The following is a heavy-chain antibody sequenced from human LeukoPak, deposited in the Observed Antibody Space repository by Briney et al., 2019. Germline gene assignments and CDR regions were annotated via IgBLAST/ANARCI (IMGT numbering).Heavy chain of an antibody. CDR1: GGTFSSYA. V-gene: IGHV1-69*13. Sequence: SVKVSCKASGGTFSSYAISWVRQAPGQGLEWMGGIIPIFGTANYAQKFQGRVTITADESTSTAYMELSSLRSEDTAVYYCARVPAQNCSGGSCYVWFDSWGQGTLVTASS. CDR2: IIPIFGTA. D-gene: IGHD2-15*01. J-gene: IGHJ5*01. CDR3: ARVPAQNCSGGSCYVWFDS.